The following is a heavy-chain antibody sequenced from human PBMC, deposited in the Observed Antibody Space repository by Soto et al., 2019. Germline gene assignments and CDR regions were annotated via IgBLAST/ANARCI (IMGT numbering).Heavy chain of an antibody. D-gene: IGHD3-3*01. Sequence: PSETLSLTCTVSGGSISSYYWSWIRQPPGKGLEWIGYIYYSGSTNYNPSLKSRVTISVDTSKNQFSLKLSSVTAADTAVYYCARGAQRFLEWLPDYFDYWGQGTLVTAPQ. CDR2: IYYSGST. V-gene: IGHV4-59*01. J-gene: IGHJ4*02. CDR3: ARGAQRFLEWLPDYFDY. CDR1: GGSISSYY.